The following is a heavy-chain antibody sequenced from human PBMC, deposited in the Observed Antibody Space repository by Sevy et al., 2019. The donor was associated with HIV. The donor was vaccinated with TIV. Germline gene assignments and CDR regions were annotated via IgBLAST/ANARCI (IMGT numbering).Heavy chain of an antibody. D-gene: IGHD6-19*01. J-gene: IGHJ4*02. CDR2: ISSSGSTI. Sequence: GGSLRLSCAASGFTFSSYEMKWVRQAPGKGLEWVSYISSSGSTIYYADSVKGRFTISRDNAKNSLYLQMNSLRAEDTAVYYCARGSRRIAVAGTNLLDYWGQGTLITVSS. CDR1: GFTFSSYE. CDR3: ARGSRRIAVAGTNLLDY. V-gene: IGHV3-48*03.